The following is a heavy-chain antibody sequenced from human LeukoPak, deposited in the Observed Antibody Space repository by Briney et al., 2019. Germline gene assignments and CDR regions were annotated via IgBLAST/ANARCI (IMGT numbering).Heavy chain of an antibody. CDR2: ISNSISNV. J-gene: IGHJ4*02. CDR3: GRELTSSGPDF. D-gene: IGHD5-12*01. V-gene: IGHV3-21*01. Sequence: GGSPRLSCLVSGLTFSGYSMNWVRQAPGKGLEWVSSISNSISNVYYADSVKGRFTISGDNAKNSLYLQMNSLRAEDTAVYYCGRELTSSGPDFWGPGTLVTVSS. CDR1: GLTFSGYS.